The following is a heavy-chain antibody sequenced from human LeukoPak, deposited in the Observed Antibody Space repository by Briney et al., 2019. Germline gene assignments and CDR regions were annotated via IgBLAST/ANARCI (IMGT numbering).Heavy chain of an antibody. CDR2: VDIDGGST. V-gene: IGHV3-64*01. Sequence: GGSLRLSCAASGFTFSYYAMHWVRQAPGKGLEYVSAVDIDGGSTYYANSVKGRFTISRDNSKNTLYLQMDSLRPEDMAVYYCVSRDYSGHWGQGTVVTVSS. CDR1: GFTFSYYA. D-gene: IGHD3-10*01. J-gene: IGHJ4*02. CDR3: VSRDYSGH.